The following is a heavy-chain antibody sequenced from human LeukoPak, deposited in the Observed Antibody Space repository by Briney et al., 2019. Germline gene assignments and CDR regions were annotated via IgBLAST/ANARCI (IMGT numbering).Heavy chain of an antibody. CDR2: IYSSGST. Sequence: SETLSLTCTVSGGSISSYYWSWIRQPPGKELEWIGYIYSSGSTNYNPSLKSRVTISVDTSKNQFSLKLSSVTAADTAVYYCARGDVVPAAIDYWGQGTLVTVSS. D-gene: IGHD2-2*01. V-gene: IGHV4-59*08. J-gene: IGHJ4*02. CDR3: ARGDVVPAAIDY. CDR1: GGSISSYY.